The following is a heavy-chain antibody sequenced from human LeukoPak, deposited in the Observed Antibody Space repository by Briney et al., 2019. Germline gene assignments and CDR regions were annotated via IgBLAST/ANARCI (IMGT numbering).Heavy chain of an antibody. Sequence: SETLSLTCTLSGGSISTYYWSWIRQPPRKGLEWIGYIYHSGSTNYNPPLKSRVTISVDTSKNQFSLKLSSVTAADTAVYYCARGGGYASPIGYWGQGALVTVSS. CDR2: IYHSGST. J-gene: IGHJ4*02. D-gene: IGHD5-12*01. CDR1: GGSISTYY. CDR3: ARGGGYASPIGY. V-gene: IGHV4-59*01.